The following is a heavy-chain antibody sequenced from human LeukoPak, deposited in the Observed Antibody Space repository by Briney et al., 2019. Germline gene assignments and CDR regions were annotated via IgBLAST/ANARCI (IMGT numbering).Heavy chain of an antibody. Sequence: WETLSLTCTVSGRSISSSSYNWCWIREPPGKGLEWRGNIYYSGPTYYNPSLKSPVTLSVDTSKYQFSLKLSSVTAADTAVYDCARREKKSLDPWGQGTLVTVSS. CDR3: ARREKKSLDP. V-gene: IGHV4-39*01. CDR1: GRSISSSSYN. J-gene: IGHJ5*02. CDR2: IYYSGPT.